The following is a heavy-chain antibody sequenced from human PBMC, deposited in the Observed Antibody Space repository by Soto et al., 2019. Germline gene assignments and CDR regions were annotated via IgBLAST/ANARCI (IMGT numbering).Heavy chain of an antibody. Sequence: GGSLRLSCAASGFTFSDYYMSWIRQAPGKGLEWVSYISSSGSTIYYADSVKGRFTISRDNAKNSLYLQMNSLRAEDTAVYYCARVAGPWSGYPTPYYFDYWGQGTLVTVSS. CDR1: GFTFSDYY. J-gene: IGHJ4*02. CDR3: ARVAGPWSGYPTPYYFDY. V-gene: IGHV3-11*01. D-gene: IGHD3-3*01. CDR2: ISSSGSTI.